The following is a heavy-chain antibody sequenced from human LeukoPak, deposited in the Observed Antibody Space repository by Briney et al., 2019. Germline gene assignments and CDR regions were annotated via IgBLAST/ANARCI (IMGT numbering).Heavy chain of an antibody. CDR3: ARVSPPCSSTSCYDHYYYYGMDV. J-gene: IGHJ6*02. D-gene: IGHD2-2*01. Sequence: PGGSLRLSCAASGFTFSSYGMHWVRQAPGKGLEWVAVIWYDGSNKYYADSVKGRFTISRDNSKNTLYLQMNSLRAEDTAVYYCARVSPPCSSTSCYDHYYYYGMDVWGQGTTVTVSS. V-gene: IGHV3-33*01. CDR1: GFTFSSYG. CDR2: IWYDGSNK.